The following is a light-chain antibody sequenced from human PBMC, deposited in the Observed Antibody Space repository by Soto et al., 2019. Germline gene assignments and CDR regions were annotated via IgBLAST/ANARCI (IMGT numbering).Light chain of an antibody. CDR1: QSVSSSY. J-gene: IGKJ1*01. CDR2: DAS. V-gene: IGKV3D-20*01. Sequence: EFELTQSPATLSLSPGERATLSCGPSQSVSSSYLAWYQQKPGLARRLLAYDASSRATGIPDRFSGSGSGTDFTLTISRVAPEYFAVYYYQQYGSSMTFCQGTKVDIK. CDR3: QQYGSSMT.